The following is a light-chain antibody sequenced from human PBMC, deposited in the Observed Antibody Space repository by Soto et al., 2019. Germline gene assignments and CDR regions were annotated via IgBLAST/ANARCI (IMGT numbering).Light chain of an antibody. J-gene: IGKJ1*01. Sequence: EIVLTQSPGTLSLSQVERATLSCRASQSVSSSYLAWYQQKPGQAPRLLIYGASSRATGIPDRFSGSGSGTDFTLTISRLEPEDFAVYYGQQYGSSPWTFGQGTKVEIK. CDR1: QSVSSSY. CDR3: QQYGSSPWT. V-gene: IGKV3-20*01. CDR2: GAS.